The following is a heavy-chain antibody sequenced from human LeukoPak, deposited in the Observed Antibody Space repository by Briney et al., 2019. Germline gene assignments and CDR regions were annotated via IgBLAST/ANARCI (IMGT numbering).Heavy chain of an antibody. CDR3: ARGGSTSSYYYYGMDV. V-gene: IGHV3-13*01. J-gene: IGHJ6*02. Sequence: PGGSLRLSCAASGFTFSSYDMHWVRQATGKGLEWVSAIGTAGDTYYPGSVKGRFTISRENAKNSLYLQMNSLRAGDTAVYYCARGGSTSSYYYYGMDVWGRGTTVTVSS. CDR1: GFTFSSYD. CDR2: IGTAGDT. D-gene: IGHD2-2*01.